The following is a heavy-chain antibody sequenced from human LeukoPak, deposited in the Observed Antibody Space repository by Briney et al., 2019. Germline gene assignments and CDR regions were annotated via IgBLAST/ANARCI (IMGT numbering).Heavy chain of an antibody. Sequence: SETLSLTCTVSGGSISSSNYYWGWIRQPPGKGLVWIGSLYQRGSPYPNPSLKSRVSISEDTSKNQFSLKLSSVTAADTAVYYCVAGGGYNYPLDFWGQGTLVTVSS. D-gene: IGHD5-24*01. V-gene: IGHV4-39*07. CDR1: GGSISSSNYY. CDR2: LYQRGSP. J-gene: IGHJ4*02. CDR3: VAGGGYNYPLDF.